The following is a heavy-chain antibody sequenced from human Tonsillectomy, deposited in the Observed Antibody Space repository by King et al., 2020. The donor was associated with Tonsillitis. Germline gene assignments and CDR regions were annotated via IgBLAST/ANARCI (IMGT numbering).Heavy chain of an antibody. CDR1: GYSFTSYY. CDR3: ARHRRHYDILTGLGY. CDR2: IYPGDSDT. D-gene: IGHD3-9*01. J-gene: IGHJ4*02. Sequence: QLVQSGAEVKKPGESLKISCKGSGYSFTSYYIGWVRQMPGKGLEWMGIIYPGDSDTRYSPSFQGQVTISADKSISTAYLQWSSLKASDTAMYYCARHRRHYDILTGLGYWGQGTLVTVSS. V-gene: IGHV5-51*01.